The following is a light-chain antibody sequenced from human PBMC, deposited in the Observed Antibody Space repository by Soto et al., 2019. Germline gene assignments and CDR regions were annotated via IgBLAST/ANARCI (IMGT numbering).Light chain of an antibody. CDR3: QQYGSSPPAIT. V-gene: IGKV3-20*01. CDR2: DAS. J-gene: IGKJ5*01. Sequence: EIVMTQSPATLSVSPGERATLSCRASQSVSSNLAWYQQKPGQSPRLLIYDASNRATGIPARFSGSGSGTDFTLTISRLEPEDFAVYYCQQYGSSPPAITFGQGTRLEIK. CDR1: QSVSSN.